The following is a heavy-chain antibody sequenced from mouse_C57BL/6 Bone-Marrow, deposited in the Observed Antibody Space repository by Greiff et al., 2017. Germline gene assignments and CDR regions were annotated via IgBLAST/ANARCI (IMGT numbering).Heavy chain of an antibody. CDR2: IYPTSGRT. V-gene: IGHV1-55*01. D-gene: IGHD4-1*01. Sequence: QVQLQQPGAELVKPGASVKMSCKASGYTFTSYWITWVKQRPGQGLEWIGDIYPTSGRTNYNEKFKSKAILTVDTSSNTAYMQLSSLTSEDSAVFYCASSVPLGLSFDYGGQGTTLTVSS. J-gene: IGHJ2*01. CDR3: ASSVPLGLSFDY. CDR1: GYTFTSYW.